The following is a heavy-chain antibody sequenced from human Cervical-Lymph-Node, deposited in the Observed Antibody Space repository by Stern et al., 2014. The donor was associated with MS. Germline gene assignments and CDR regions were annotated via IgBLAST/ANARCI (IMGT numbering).Heavy chain of an antibody. CDR1: GGSVRSGSYY. D-gene: IGHD3-22*01. CDR2: ITHSGST. CDR3: AREKTDESSGYYPSFDP. J-gene: IGHJ5*02. V-gene: IGHV4-61*01. Sequence: VPLVESGPGLVKPSETLSLTCTVSGGSVRSGSYYWSWIRQPPGKGLEWIGYITHSGSTNFNPSLKSRVTISVVTSKNQISLKLTSVTAADTAVYYCAREKTDESSGYYPSFDPWGQGTLVTVSS.